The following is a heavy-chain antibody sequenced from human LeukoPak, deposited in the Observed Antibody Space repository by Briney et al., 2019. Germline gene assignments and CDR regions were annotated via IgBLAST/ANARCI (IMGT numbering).Heavy chain of an antibody. CDR2: IYPRGGST. D-gene: IGHD3-22*01. V-gene: IGHV1-46*01. J-gene: IGHJ4*02. CDR3: AREGLLLHAFDY. Sequence: ASVKVSCKASGYTFTSDYMHWVRQAPGQGLEWLGIIYPRGGSTNYAQKFQGRVTMTRDTSTSTVYMELSSLRSEDTAVYYCAREGLLLHAFDYWGQGTLVTVSS. CDR1: GYTFTSDY.